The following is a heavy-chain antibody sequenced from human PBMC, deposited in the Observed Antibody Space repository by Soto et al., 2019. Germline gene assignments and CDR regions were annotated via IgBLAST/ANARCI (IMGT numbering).Heavy chain of an antibody. Sequence: GGSLRLSCAASGFTFSSYSMNWVRQAPGKGLEWVSSISSSSSYIYYADSVKGRFTISRDNAKNSLYLQMNSLRAEDTAVYYCTGLSGMGGRFWDLGYWGQGTLVTVSS. J-gene: IGHJ4*02. D-gene: IGHD3-10*01. CDR2: ISSSSSYI. CDR1: GFTFSSYS. CDR3: TGLSGMGGRFWDLGY. V-gene: IGHV3-21*01.